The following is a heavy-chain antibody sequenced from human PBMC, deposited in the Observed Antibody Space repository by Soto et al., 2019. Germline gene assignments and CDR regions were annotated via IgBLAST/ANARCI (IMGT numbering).Heavy chain of an antibody. V-gene: IGHV4-59*01. CDR2: IYYSGST. CDR3: ARVWGGAFDI. CDR1: GGSISSYY. J-gene: IGHJ3*02. Sequence: QVQLQESGPGLVKPSETLSLTCTVSGGSISSYYWSWIRQPPGKGLEWIGYIYYSGSTNYNPSLKSRVTISVDTTNNKFSLKLSSVTAADTAVYYCARVWGGAFDIWGQGTMVTVSS. D-gene: IGHD3-10*01.